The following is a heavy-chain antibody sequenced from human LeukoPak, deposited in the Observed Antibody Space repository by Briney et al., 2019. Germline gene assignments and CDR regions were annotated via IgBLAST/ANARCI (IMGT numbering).Heavy chain of an antibody. CDR2: ITIGGNN. D-gene: IGHD2-15*01. Sequence: PSETLSLTCTVSGGSISNYYWSWIRQPAGKGLEWIGRITIGGNNDYNPSLKSRVTMSADTSKNQFSLRLSPVTAADTALYYCARGWYCSGGICQSSTDVWGKGTTVTVSS. CDR3: ARGWYCSGGICQSSTDV. J-gene: IGHJ6*04. CDR1: GGSISNYY. V-gene: IGHV4-4*07.